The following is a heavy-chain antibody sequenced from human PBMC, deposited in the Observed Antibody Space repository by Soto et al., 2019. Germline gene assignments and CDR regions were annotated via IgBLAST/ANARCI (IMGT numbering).Heavy chain of an antibody. CDR1: GYPFTSYG. D-gene: IGHD4-17*01. V-gene: IGHV1-18*04. CDR3: ARKVDYGGNYYYFDY. Sequence: SVKLSCNASGYPFTSYGSTWVRQAPGQGLEWMGWISGYNGYTNYAQNLQDRVTMTTDTSTSTAYMELRSLRSDDTAVYYCARKVDYGGNYYYFDYWGQGALVTVSS. CDR2: ISGYNGYT. J-gene: IGHJ4*02.